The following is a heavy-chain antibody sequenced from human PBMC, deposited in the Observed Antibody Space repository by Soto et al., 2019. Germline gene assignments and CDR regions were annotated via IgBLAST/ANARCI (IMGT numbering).Heavy chain of an antibody. CDR1: GFTFNNYA. V-gene: IGHV3-23*01. J-gene: IGHJ4*02. Sequence: EVQLLESGGGLVQPGGSLRLSYAASGFTFNNYAMSWVRQAPGKGLEWVSAITGSGVSTYYADSVKGRFTISRDNSKNTLYLQMNSLRAEDTAVYYCAKDESRYCGGDCYSDYWGQGTLVTVSS. CDR2: ITGSGVST. D-gene: IGHD2-21*02. CDR3: AKDESRYCGGDCYSDY.